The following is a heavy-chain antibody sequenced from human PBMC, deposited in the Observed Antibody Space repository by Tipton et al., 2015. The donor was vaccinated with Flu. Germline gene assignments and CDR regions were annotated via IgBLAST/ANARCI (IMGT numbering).Heavy chain of an antibody. CDR3: ARIEVGGYDYPDYFDY. Sequence: TLSLTCSVSGGSINSYFWSWIRQPPGKGLEWIGYIYYNGRTTYHPSLESRVTISVDTSKNQFSLKLSSVTAADTGMYYCARIEVGGYDYPDYFDYWGQGTLVTVSS. D-gene: IGHD5-12*01. V-gene: IGHV4-59*01. CDR1: GGSINSYF. CDR2: IYYNGRT. J-gene: IGHJ4*02.